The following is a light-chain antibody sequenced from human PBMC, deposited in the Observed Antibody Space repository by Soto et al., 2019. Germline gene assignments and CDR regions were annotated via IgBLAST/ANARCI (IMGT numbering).Light chain of an antibody. Sequence: DIQMTQSPSSLSASVGDRVTITCRASQSITSYLNWYQQKPGKAPKLLIYAASSLQSGVPSRFSGSGSGTDFTLTISSLQPEDFATYYCQQSSSTVWTFGQGTKVDIK. CDR1: QSITSY. CDR3: QQSSSTVWT. V-gene: IGKV1-39*01. J-gene: IGKJ1*01. CDR2: AAS.